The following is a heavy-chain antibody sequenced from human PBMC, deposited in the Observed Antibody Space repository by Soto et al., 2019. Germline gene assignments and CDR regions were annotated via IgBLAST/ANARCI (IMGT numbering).Heavy chain of an antibody. CDR1: GGCRCRCY. Sequence: TRSVLGGCRCRCYRCCIRQPPGKGLEWIGYIYYSGSTNYNPSLKSRVTISVDTSKNQFSLKLSSVTAADTAVYYCAISNYDFWSGYYNPWPDYYYMDVWGKGTTVTVSS. J-gene: IGHJ6*03. V-gene: IGHV4-59*01. CDR3: AISNYDFWSGYYNPWPDYYYMDV. D-gene: IGHD3-3*01. CDR2: IYYSGST.